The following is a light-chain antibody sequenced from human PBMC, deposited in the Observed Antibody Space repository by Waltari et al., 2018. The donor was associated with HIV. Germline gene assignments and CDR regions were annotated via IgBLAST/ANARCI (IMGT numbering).Light chain of an antibody. CDR1: QGVSIN. CDR3: QQYNDWPLT. CDR2: GAS. V-gene: IGKV3-15*01. J-gene: IGKJ4*01. Sequence: EVVMTQSPATLSVSPAERATLSCRASQGVSINLAWHQQKPGQAPRLLIYGASTRATGIPARFSGSGAGTEFTLTISSLQSEDFAVYYCQQYNDWPLTFGGGTKVEIK.